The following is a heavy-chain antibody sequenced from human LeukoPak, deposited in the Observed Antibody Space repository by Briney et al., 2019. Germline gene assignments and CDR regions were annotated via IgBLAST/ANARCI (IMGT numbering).Heavy chain of an antibody. CDR1: GYTFTGYY. D-gene: IGHD3-16*02. CDR3: ARGTPGSYLGY. V-gene: IGHV1-2*04. Sequence: GASVNVSCKASGYTFTGYYMHWVRQAPGQGLEWMGWINPNSGGTNYAQKFKGWVTLTRDTSINTTYMELSRLASDVTAVYFCARGTPGSYLGYWGQGTLVTVSS. CDR2: INPNSGGT. J-gene: IGHJ4*02.